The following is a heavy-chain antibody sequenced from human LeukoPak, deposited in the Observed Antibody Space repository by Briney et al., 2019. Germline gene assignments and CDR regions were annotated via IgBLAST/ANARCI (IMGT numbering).Heavy chain of an antibody. Sequence: GGSLRLSCAASGFTFSSYSMNWVRQAPGKELEWVSSISSSSSYIYYADSVKGRFTISRDNAKNSLYLQMNSLRAEDTAVYYCAKESPRFDYWGQGTLVTVSS. CDR1: GFTFSSYS. CDR2: ISSSSSYI. CDR3: AKESPRFDY. J-gene: IGHJ4*02. V-gene: IGHV3-21*04.